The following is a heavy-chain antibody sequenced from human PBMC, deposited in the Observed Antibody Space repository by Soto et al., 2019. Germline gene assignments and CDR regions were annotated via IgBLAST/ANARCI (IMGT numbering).Heavy chain of an antibody. V-gene: IGHV1-18*04. Sequence: PVRVCCKSRGDTFTSYGIICVRKATGQGLEWMGWISAYNGNTNYAQKRQGRVTMTTDTSTSTAYMELRSLRSDDTAVYYCARSGVAATLEIGFDPGGEGTLVNLSS. CDR2: ISAYNGNT. CDR1: GDTFTSYG. D-gene: IGHD6-19*01. CDR3: ARSGVAATLEIGFDP. J-gene: IGHJ5*02.